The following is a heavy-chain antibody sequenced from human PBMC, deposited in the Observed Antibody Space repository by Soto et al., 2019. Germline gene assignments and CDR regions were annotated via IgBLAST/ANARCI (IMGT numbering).Heavy chain of an antibody. CDR3: ARTRMIESWIDS. CDR2: VYYTGST. J-gene: IGHJ4*02. CDR1: GSSISSYY. D-gene: IGHD3-16*01. V-gene: IGHV4-59*01. Sequence: PSETLSLTCNVSGSSISSYYWSWIRQPPGKGLEWMGYVYYTGSTLYNPSLKSRVTISVDMSKKEFSLRLSSVIAADTAGYYCARTRMIESWIDSWGQGTRGTVS.